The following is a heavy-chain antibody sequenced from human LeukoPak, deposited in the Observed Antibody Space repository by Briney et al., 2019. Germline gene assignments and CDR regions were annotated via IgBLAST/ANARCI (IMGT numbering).Heavy chain of an antibody. Sequence: GASVKVSCTASGYTFTRYGMSWVRQAPGQGLEWTGWISAYNGNTNYAQKLQGRVTMTTDTSTSTAYMELRSLRSDDTAVYYCARFRGTYYYDSSGYPRDYWGQGTLVTVSS. J-gene: IGHJ4*02. CDR1: GYTFTRYG. CDR3: ARFRGTYYYDSSGYPRDY. V-gene: IGHV1-18*01. D-gene: IGHD3-22*01. CDR2: ISAYNGNT.